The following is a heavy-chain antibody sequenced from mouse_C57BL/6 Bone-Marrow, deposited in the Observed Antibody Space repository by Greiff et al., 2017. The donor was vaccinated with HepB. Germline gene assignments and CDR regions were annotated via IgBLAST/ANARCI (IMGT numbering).Heavy chain of an antibody. CDR1: GYTFTSYW. D-gene: IGHD2-4*01. CDR3: ARRGDYDYDRAFAY. CDR2: IYPSDSET. J-gene: IGHJ3*01. Sequence: VQLQQPGAELVRPGSSVKLSCKASGYTFTSYWMDWVKQSPGQGLEWIGNIYPSDSETHYNQKFKDKATLTVDKSSSTAYMQLSSLTSEDSAVYYCARRGDYDYDRAFAYWGQGTLVTVSA. V-gene: IGHV1-61*01.